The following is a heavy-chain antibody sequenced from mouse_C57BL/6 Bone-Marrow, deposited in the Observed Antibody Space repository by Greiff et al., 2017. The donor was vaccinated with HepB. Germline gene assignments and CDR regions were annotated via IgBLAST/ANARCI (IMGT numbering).Heavy chain of an antibody. J-gene: IGHJ1*03. CDR2: ISDGGSYT. D-gene: IGHD2-5*01. CDR1: GFTFSSYA. V-gene: IGHV5-4*03. CDR3: ARGGPTIVTTWYFDV. Sequence: EVMLVESGGGLVKPGGSLKLSCAASGFTFSSYAMSWVRQTPEKRLKWVATISDGGSYTYYPDNVKGRFTISRDNAKNNLYLQMSHLKSEDTAMYYCARGGPTIVTTWYFDVWGTGTTVTVSS.